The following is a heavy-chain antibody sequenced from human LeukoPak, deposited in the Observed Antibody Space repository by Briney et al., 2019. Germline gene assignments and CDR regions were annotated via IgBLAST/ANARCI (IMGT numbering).Heavy chain of an antibody. J-gene: IGHJ4*02. D-gene: IGHD3-22*01. CDR3: ATVPTAPYYYDSSGYSFDY. CDR2: MNPNSGNT. CDR1: GYTFTSYD. Sequence: ASVKVSCKASGYTFTSYDINWVRQATGQGLEWMGWMNPNSGNTGYAQKFQGRVTMTEDTSTDTAYMELSSLRSEDTAVYYCATVPTAPYYYDSSGYSFDYWGQGTLVTVSS. V-gene: IGHV1-8*01.